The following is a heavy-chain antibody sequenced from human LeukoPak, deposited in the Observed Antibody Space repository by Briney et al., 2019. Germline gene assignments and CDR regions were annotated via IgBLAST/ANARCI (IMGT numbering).Heavy chain of an antibody. CDR2: IYYSGST. CDR3: ARERSITILPPHFDI. V-gene: IGHV4-30-4*01. D-gene: IGHD3-10*01. J-gene: IGHJ3*02. Sequence: SQTLSLTCTVSGVSISSGDYYWSWIRQPPGKGLEWIGYIYYSGSTYYNPSLKSQITISVDTSKNQFSQKLSSVTAADTAVYYCARERSITILPPHFDIWGQGTMVTVSS. CDR1: GVSISSGDYY.